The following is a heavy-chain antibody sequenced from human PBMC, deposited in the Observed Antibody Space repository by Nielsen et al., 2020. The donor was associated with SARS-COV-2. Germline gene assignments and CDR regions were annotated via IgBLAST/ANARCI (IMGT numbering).Heavy chain of an antibody. J-gene: IGHJ3*02. CDR3: ARVAVFEVVVARKIDAFDI. CDR2: IKPDGSET. CDR1: GLTFSANW. D-gene: IGHD2-15*01. Sequence: GGSLRLSCAASGLTFSANWMSWVRQVPGKGLEWVATIKPDGSETHYVDSVRGRLTISRDNAKNSLYLQMSSLRVEDTAVYYCARVAVFEVVVARKIDAFDIWGQGTMVTVSS. V-gene: IGHV3-7*03.